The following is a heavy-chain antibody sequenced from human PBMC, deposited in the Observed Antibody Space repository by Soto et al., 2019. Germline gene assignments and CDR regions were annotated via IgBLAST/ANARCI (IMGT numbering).Heavy chain of an antibody. D-gene: IGHD1-26*01. CDR1: GFTFSSYW. CDR2: IDEYGNTI. CDR3: TRDIGGRWAY. V-gene: IGHV3-74*01. J-gene: IGHJ4*02. Sequence: GGSLRLSCAASGFTFSSYWMHWVRQVPGKGLLWVSRIDEYGNTIDYADSVRGRFTISRDNARNTLYLEMNSLRAEDTALYYCTRDIGGRWAYWGPGTLVTVSS.